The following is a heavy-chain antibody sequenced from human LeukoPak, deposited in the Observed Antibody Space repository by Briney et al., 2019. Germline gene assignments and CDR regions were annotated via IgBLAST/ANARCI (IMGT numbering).Heavy chain of an antibody. Sequence: GGSLRLSCAASGFTFSSYTMSWVRQAPGKGLEWVSAISGSGGSTYYADSVKGRFTISRDNSKNTLYLQMNSLRAEDTAVYYCAKGDRSGSYSYFDYWGQGTLVTVSS. CDR1: GFTFSSYT. D-gene: IGHD1-26*01. CDR2: ISGSGGST. V-gene: IGHV3-23*01. J-gene: IGHJ4*02. CDR3: AKGDRSGSYSYFDY.